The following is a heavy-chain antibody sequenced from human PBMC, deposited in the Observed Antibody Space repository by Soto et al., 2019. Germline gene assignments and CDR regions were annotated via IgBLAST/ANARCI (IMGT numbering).Heavy chain of an antibody. CDR3: ARASIRIMSFGVIISDFDF. CDR2: VSYSGDT. CDR1: RGSISPYY. J-gene: IGHJ4*02. V-gene: IGHV4-59*01. D-gene: IGHD3-3*01. Sequence: LSLTCTISRGSISPYYWGWIRQPPGKGLEWIGYVSYSGDTKYNPSLKGRVTMSLDASRRQFSLMVKSVSAADTAIYFCARASIRIMSFGVIISDFDFWGRGTLVTVSS.